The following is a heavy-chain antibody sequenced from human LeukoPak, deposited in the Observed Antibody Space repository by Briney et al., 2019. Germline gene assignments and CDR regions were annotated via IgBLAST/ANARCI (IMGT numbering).Heavy chain of an antibody. Sequence: GGSLRLSCSASGFIFRNFGMNWVRQAPGKGLEWVSAISVDGGSTYYTDSVKGRFTISRDNSKNTLYLQMNSLKVEDTAVYFCAKRVPYSSSSVYFDYWGQGTLVTVSP. CDR1: GFIFRNFG. D-gene: IGHD6-6*01. V-gene: IGHV3-23*01. CDR3: AKRVPYSSSSVYFDY. J-gene: IGHJ4*02. CDR2: ISVDGGST.